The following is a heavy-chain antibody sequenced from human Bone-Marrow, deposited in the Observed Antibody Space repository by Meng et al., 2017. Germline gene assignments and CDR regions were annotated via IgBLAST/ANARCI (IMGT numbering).Heavy chain of an antibody. D-gene: IGHD3-10*01. Sequence: QLQLQESGSGLVKPSQTLSLTCAVAGGSFSSGGYSWSWTRQPPGKGLGWIGYIYHSGTTYYNPTLKRRVTISVDRSKNQLSRKLTSVTAAETAVYFCSMELPYASGAGGFDPWGQGTLVTVSS. CDR2: IYHSGTT. CDR3: SMELPYASGAGGFDP. V-gene: IGHV4-30-2*01. CDR1: GGSFSSGGYS. J-gene: IGHJ5*02.